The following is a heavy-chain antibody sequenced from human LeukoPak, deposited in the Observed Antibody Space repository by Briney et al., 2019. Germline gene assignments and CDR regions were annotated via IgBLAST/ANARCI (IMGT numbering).Heavy chain of an antibody. CDR2: INHSGST. V-gene: IGHV4-34*01. CDR1: GGSFSGYY. Sequence: PLETLSLTCAVYGGSFSGYYWSWIRQPPGKGLEWIGEINHSGSTNYNPSLKSRVTISVDTSKNQFSLKLSSVTAADTAVYYCARERGRQDYWGQGTLVTVSS. J-gene: IGHJ4*02. CDR3: ARERGRQDY. D-gene: IGHD1-1*01.